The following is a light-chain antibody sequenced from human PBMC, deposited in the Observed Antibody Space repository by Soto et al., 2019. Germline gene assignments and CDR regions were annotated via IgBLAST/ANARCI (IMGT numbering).Light chain of an antibody. Sequence: DIQMTQSPSTLSASVGDRVTITCRASQSISTSLAWYQQKPGKAPKFLIYDASSLQSGVPSRFSGSGSGTEFTLTISSLQPDDFATYYCQQYKGYSPLTFGGGTKVELK. J-gene: IGKJ4*01. CDR3: QQYKGYSPLT. CDR1: QSISTS. V-gene: IGKV1-5*01. CDR2: DAS.